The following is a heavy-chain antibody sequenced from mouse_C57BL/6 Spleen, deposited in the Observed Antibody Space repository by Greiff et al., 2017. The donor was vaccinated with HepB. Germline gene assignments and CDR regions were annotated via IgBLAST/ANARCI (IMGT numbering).Heavy chain of an antibody. CDR3: ARESNYVGYAMDY. CDR1: GYSFTGYY. CDR2: INPSTGGT. D-gene: IGHD2-5*01. Sequence: VHVKQSGPELVKPGASVKISCKASGYSFTGYYMNWVKQSPEKSLEWIGEINPSTGGTTYNQKFKAKATLTVDKSSSTAYMQLKSLTSEDSAVYYCARESNYVGYAMDYWGQGTSVTVSS. V-gene: IGHV1-42*01. J-gene: IGHJ4*01.